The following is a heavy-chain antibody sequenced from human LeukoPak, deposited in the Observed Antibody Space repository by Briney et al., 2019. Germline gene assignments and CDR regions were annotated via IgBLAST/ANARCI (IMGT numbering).Heavy chain of an antibody. CDR1: GGSISSYY. CDR3: ARANYGSGTYYDQFDY. J-gene: IGHJ4*02. Sequence: PSETLSLTCTVSGGSISSYYWSWIRQPPGQGLEWIGHIYYRGSTNYNPFLKSRVTISVDTSKTQFSLRLSSLTAADTAVYYCARANYGSGTYYDQFDYWGQGTLVTVSS. V-gene: IGHV4-59*01. D-gene: IGHD3-10*01. CDR2: IYYRGST.